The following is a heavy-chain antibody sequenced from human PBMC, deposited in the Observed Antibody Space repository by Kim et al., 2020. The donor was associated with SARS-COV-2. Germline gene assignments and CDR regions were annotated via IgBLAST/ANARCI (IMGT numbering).Heavy chain of an antibody. CDR3: TTEGRNDYGDAMDV. D-gene: IGHD4-17*01. Sequence: AAPVKGRFTISRDDSKNTLYLQMNSLKTEDTAVYYCTTEGRNDYGDAMDVWGQGTTVTVSS. V-gene: IGHV3-15*01. J-gene: IGHJ6*02.